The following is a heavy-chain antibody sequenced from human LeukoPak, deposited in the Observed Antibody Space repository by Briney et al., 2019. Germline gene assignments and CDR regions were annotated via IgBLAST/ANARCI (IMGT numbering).Heavy chain of an antibody. CDR3: AREGAMGRRAPFDP. Sequence: GGSLRLSCVASGFTFSSYSMNWVRQAPGKGLEWVSYISTSSSIIYFADSVQGRFTISRDNAKNSLYLQMNSLRAEDTAVYYCAREGAMGRRAPFDPWGQGTLVTVSS. J-gene: IGHJ5*02. V-gene: IGHV3-48*01. CDR1: GFTFSSYS. D-gene: IGHD1-1*01. CDR2: ISTSSSII.